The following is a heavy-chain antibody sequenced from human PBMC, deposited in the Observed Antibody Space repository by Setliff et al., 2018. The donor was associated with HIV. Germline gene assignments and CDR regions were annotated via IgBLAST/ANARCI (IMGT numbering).Heavy chain of an antibody. CDR2: ISSSSSYI. J-gene: IGHJ6*03. CDR3: ARDRAESYYYYYYYMDV. V-gene: IGHV3-21*01. CDR1: GFTFSSYT. Sequence: GESLKISCAASGFTFSSYTMNWVRQAPGKGLEWVSSISSSSSYIYYADSVKGRFTISRDNAKNSPYLQMNSLNAEDTAVYYCARDRAESYYYYYYYMDVWGKGTTVTVSS. D-gene: IGHD3-10*01.